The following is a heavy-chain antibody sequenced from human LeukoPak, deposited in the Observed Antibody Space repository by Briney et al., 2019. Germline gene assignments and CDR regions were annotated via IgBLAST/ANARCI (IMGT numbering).Heavy chain of an antibody. CDR1: GFTFSSAW. CDR2: IKSRTDGGTT. CDR3: ATEFYSNGYNF. V-gene: IGHV3-15*01. J-gene: IGHJ4*02. Sequence: GGSLRLSCPGSGFTFSSAWMTWVRQIPGKGLEWVGHIKSRTDGGTTDYAAPVKGRFTISRDDSKNTVYLQMSSLKIEDSAVYFCATEFYSNGYNFWGQGTLVIVSS. D-gene: IGHD5-24*01.